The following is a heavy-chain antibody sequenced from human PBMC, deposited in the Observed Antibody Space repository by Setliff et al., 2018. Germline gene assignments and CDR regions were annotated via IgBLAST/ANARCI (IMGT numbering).Heavy chain of an antibody. CDR1: GFTVSSNY. CDR3: ARDSAYSSRTSGMDV. V-gene: IGHV3-9*03. CDR2: TSWNSDTI. Sequence: GGSLRLSCAASGFTVSSNYMSWVRQAPGKGLEWVSGTSWNSDTIGYADSVKGRFTISRDNAKKSLYLQMNSLRAEDMALYYCARDSAYSSRTSGMDVWGQGTTVTVSS. J-gene: IGHJ6*02. D-gene: IGHD6-13*01.